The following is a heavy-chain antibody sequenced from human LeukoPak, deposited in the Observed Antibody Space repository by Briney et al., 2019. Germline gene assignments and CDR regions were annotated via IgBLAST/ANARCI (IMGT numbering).Heavy chain of an antibody. V-gene: IGHV1-3*01. Sequence: GVSVKVSCKASGYTFSRYGMHWVRQAPGQRLEWMGWINAGNENTKYSQKFQGRVSITRDTSASTAYMELSSLTSEDTAVYYCARDLYGDYFDYWGQGTLVTVSS. CDR3: ARDLYGDYFDY. CDR2: INAGNENT. J-gene: IGHJ4*02. D-gene: IGHD3-16*01. CDR1: GYTFSRYG.